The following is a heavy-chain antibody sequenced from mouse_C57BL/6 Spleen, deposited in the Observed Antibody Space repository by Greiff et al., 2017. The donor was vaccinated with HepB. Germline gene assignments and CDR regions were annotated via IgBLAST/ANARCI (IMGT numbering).Heavy chain of an antibody. CDR3: ARWSWERYFDY. Sequence: QVQLKQPGTELVKPGASVKLSCKASGYTFTSYWIHWVKQRPGQGLEWIGNINPSNGGTNYNEKFKSKATLTVDKSSSTAYMQLSSLTSEDSAVYYCARWSWERYFDYWGQGTTLTVSS. CDR1: GYTFTSYW. CDR2: INPSNGGT. V-gene: IGHV1-53*01. J-gene: IGHJ2*01. D-gene: IGHD4-1*01.